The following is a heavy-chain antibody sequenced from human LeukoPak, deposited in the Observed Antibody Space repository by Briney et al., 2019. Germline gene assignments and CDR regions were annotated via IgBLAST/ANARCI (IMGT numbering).Heavy chain of an antibody. D-gene: IGHD6-13*01. CDR2: IYHSGST. CDR3: ARQEEQQLVLDYFDY. Sequence: PSETLSLTCAVSGYPISSGYYCGWIRRPPGKGLEWIGSIYHSGSTYYNPSLKSRVTISVDTSKNQFSLKLSSVTAADTAVYYCARQEEQQLVLDYFDYWGQGTLVTVSS. J-gene: IGHJ4*02. V-gene: IGHV4-38-2*01. CDR1: GYPISSGYY.